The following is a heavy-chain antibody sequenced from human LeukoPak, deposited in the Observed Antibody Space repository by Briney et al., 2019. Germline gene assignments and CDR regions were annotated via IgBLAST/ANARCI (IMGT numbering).Heavy chain of an antibody. CDR2: ISSSTNYI. J-gene: IGHJ4*02. CDR3: ARDRDSSSWYSDS. V-gene: IGHV3-21*01. CDR1: GFTFSSYS. Sequence: GGSLRVCCAASGFTFSSYSMNWVRQAPGKGLEWVSSISSSTNYIYHADSVKGRFTISRDNTKNSLYLQMNSLRAEDTAVYYCARDRDSSSWYSDSWGQGTLVTVSS. D-gene: IGHD6-13*01.